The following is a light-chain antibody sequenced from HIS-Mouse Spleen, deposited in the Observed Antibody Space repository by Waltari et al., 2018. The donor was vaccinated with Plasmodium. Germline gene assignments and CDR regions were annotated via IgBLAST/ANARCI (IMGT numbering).Light chain of an antibody. Sequence: EIVLTQSPATLSLSPGERATPSCRDSQSVSSYLAWFQQKPGQAPRLLIYDASNRATGIPARFSGSGSGTDFTLTISSLEPEDFAVYYCQQRSNWSSFGGGTKVEIK. CDR3: QQRSNWSS. V-gene: IGKV3-11*01. CDR2: DAS. J-gene: IGKJ4*01. CDR1: QSVSSY.